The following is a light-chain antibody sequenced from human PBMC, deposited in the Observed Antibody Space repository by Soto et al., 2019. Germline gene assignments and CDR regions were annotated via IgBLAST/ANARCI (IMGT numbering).Light chain of an antibody. Sequence: EIVLTQSPGTLSLSPGERATLSCRASQSVSSNYLAWYQQKSGQAPRLLIYGASSRATGIPDRFSGSGSGTDFTLTISKLAPDDFAVYYCQQYGNSPYAFGQGTELEI. CDR3: QQYGNSPYA. J-gene: IGKJ2*01. V-gene: IGKV3-20*01. CDR1: QSVSSNY. CDR2: GAS.